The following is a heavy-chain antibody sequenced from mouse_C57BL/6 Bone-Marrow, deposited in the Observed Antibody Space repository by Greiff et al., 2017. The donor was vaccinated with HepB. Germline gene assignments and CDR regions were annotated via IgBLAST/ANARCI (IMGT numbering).Heavy chain of an antibody. D-gene: IGHD2-4*01. Sequence: VQLQQSGPELVRPGASVKLSCKASGYTFTSYGISWVKQRTGQGLEWIGEIYPRSGNTYYNEKFKGKATLTADKSSSTAYMELRSLTSEYSAVYFCAIYYDYDFAYWGQGTLVTVSA. J-gene: IGHJ3*01. CDR1: GYTFTSYG. V-gene: IGHV1-81*01. CDR3: AIYYDYDFAY. CDR2: IYPRSGNT.